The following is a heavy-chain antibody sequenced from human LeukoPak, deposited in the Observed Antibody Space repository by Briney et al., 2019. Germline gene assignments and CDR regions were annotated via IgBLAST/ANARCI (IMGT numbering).Heavy chain of an antibody. V-gene: IGHV4-61*02. D-gene: IGHD6-13*01. Sequence: SETLSLTCTVSGGSISSGSYYWSWIRQPAGKGLEWIGRIYTSGSTNYNPSLKSRVTISVDTSKNHFSLRLSSVTAADTAVYYCARGDYSSSWYEYNWFDPWGQGTLVTVSS. J-gene: IGHJ5*02. CDR1: GGSISSGSYY. CDR2: IYTSGST. CDR3: ARGDYSSSWYEYNWFDP.